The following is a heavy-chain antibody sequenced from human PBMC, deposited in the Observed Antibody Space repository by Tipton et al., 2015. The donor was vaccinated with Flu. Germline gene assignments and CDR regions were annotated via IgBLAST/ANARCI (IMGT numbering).Heavy chain of an antibody. CDR2: ISHSGRT. D-gene: IGHD3-10*01. CDR1: GFTVNSNY. J-gene: IGHJ4*02. Sequence: LRLSCAASGFTVNSNYMSWIRQPPGKELEWIGCISHSGRTYYNPSLKSRVTISVDTAKNQFSQRLSSVTAADTAVYYCARSTYYYGSGSSDYWGQGTLVTVSS. V-gene: IGHV4-38-2*01. CDR3: ARSTYYYGSGSSDY.